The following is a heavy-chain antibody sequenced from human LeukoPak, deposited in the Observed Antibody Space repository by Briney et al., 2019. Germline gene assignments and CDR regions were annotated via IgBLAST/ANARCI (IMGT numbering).Heavy chain of an antibody. CDR2: IRSKANSYAT. CDR3: TRQTEEYYYDSSGYSY. CDR1: GFTFSGSA. J-gene: IGHJ4*02. Sequence: PGGSLRLSCAASGFTFSGSAMHWVRQASGKGLEWVGRIRSKANSYATAYAASVKGRFTISRDDSKNTAYLQMNSLKTEDTAVYYCTRQTEEYYYDSSGYSYWGQGTLVTVSS. D-gene: IGHD3-22*01. V-gene: IGHV3-73*01.